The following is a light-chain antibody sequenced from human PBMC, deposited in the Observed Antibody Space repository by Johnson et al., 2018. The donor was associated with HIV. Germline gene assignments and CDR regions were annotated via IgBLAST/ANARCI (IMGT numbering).Light chain of an antibody. J-gene: IGLJ1*01. CDR3: GTWDSSLSAVV. Sequence: QSVLTQPPSVSAAPGQEVTISCSGSSSNIGNTYVSWYQQLPGTAPKLLIYENSKRPSGIPDRFSGSKSGTSATLGITGLQTGDEADYYCGTWDSSLSAVVFGTGTKVTVL. V-gene: IGLV1-51*02. CDR1: SSNIGNTY. CDR2: ENS.